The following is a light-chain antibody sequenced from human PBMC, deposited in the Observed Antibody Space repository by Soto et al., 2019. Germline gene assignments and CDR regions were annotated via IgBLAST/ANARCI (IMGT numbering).Light chain of an antibody. J-gene: IGLJ1*01. Sequence: QSLLTQPPSASGSPGQSVTISCTGTRSDVGGSNYVSWYQQHPGKPPKLMIYEVSKRPSGVPDRFSGSKSGNTASLTVFGLQAEDEADYYCSSYAGSNNPYVFGTGTRSPS. V-gene: IGLV2-8*01. CDR3: SSYAGSNNPYV. CDR2: EVS. CDR1: RSDVGGSNY.